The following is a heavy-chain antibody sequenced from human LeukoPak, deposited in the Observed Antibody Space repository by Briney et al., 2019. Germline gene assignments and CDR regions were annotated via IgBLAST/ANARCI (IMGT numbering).Heavy chain of an antibody. Sequence: ASVKVSCKASGYTFTGYYMHWVRQAPGQGLEWMGWINPNSGGTNYAQKFQGRVTMTRDTSISTAYMELSRLRSDDTAVYYCARDLDWLALVVPAAHEDDYWGQGTLVTVSS. CDR2: INPNSGGT. J-gene: IGHJ4*02. V-gene: IGHV1-2*02. D-gene: IGHD2-2*01. CDR1: GYTFTGYY. CDR3: ARDLDWLALVVPAAHEDDY.